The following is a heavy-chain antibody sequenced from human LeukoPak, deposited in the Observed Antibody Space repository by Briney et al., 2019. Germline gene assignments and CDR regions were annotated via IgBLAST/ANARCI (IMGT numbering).Heavy chain of an antibody. CDR1: GFTFSNYW. V-gene: IGHV3-74*01. Sequence: GGSLRLSCAASGFTFSNYWMHWVRQAPGKGLVWVSRINGEGDDISTTYADSVKGRFTISRDNAKNTLNLQMNSLRADDTAAYYCARDVGGRRNAFDIWGHGTMVTVSS. CDR2: INGEGDDIST. CDR3: ARDVGGRRNAFDI. D-gene: IGHD2-15*01. J-gene: IGHJ3*02.